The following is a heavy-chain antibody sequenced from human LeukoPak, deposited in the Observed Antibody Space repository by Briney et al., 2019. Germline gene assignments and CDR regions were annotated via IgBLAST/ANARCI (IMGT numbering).Heavy chain of an antibody. CDR2: IYHSGST. J-gene: IGHJ4*02. V-gene: IGHV4-38-2*02. CDR1: GYSISSGSY. CDR3: ARSRRSWSTFDY. D-gene: IGHD6-13*01. Sequence: SETLSLTCTVSGYSISSGSYWGLIGQPPGKGLEWIGSIYHSGSTYYNPSLKSRVTISVDTSKNQFSLKLTSVTAADTAVYYCARSRRSWSTFDYWGQGTLVTVSS.